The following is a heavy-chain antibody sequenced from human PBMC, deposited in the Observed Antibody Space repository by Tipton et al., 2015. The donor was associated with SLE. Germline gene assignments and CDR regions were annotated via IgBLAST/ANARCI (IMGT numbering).Heavy chain of an antibody. CDR3: ARHHSSSWLDAFDI. CDR1: GYSISSGYY. J-gene: IGHJ3*02. D-gene: IGHD6-13*01. Sequence: GLVKPSETLSLSCDVSGYSISSGYYWGWIRQPPGKGLEWIGSIYHRGSTYYNPSLKSRFTISVDTSKNQFSLKRSSVTAADTAVYYCARHHSSSWLDAFDIWGQGTMVTVSS. CDR2: IYHRGST. V-gene: IGHV4-38-2*01.